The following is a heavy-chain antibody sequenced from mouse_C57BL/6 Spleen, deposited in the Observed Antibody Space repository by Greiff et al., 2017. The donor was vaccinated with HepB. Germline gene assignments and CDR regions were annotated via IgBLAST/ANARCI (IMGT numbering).Heavy chain of an antibody. CDR1: GFTFSSYA. J-gene: IGHJ2*01. V-gene: IGHV5-4*01. Sequence: EVHLVESGGGLVKPGGSLKLSCAASGFTFSSYAMSWVRQTPEKRLEWVATISDGGSYTYYPDNVKGRFTISRDNAKNNLYLQMSHLKSEDTAMYYCARGSLMIYFDYWGQGTTLTVSS. D-gene: IGHD2-3*01. CDR3: ARGSLMIYFDY. CDR2: ISDGGSYT.